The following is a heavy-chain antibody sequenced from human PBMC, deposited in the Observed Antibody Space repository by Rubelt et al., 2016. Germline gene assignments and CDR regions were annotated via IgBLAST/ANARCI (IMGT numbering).Heavy chain of an antibody. V-gene: IGHV2-70*15. Sequence: QVTLSESGPALVKPTQTLSLTFPFSGFSLTTSGICVSWIRPPPGKALDLLARIDWDDDKYHSTSLKTRLTHAKDTSKNQVVLTMTNMDPVDTATYYCARYYYYMDVWGKGTTVTVSS. J-gene: IGHJ6*03. CDR1: GFSLTTSGIC. CDR2: IDWDDDK. CDR3: ARYYYYMDV.